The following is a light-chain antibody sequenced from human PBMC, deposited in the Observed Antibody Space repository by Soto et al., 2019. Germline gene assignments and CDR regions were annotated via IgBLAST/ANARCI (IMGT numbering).Light chain of an antibody. CDR3: QKYVSVPRT. V-gene: IGKV1-27*01. CDR2: SAS. J-gene: IGKJ1*01. CDR1: QFIGNY. Sequence: DIQVTQSPSSLSASVGDTVTITCRASQFIGNYLAWYQQRPGEPPNLLIYSASTLHSGVPSRFTGSGFGTDFTLTISSLQPEDVATYYCQKYVSVPRTFGQGTRVEI.